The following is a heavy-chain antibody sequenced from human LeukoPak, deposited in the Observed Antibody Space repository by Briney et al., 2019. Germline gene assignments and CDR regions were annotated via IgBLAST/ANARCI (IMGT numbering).Heavy chain of an antibody. CDR3: ARDPRVDLDWYFDL. CDR1: GFTFSSYG. D-gene: IGHD3-9*01. J-gene: IGHJ2*01. V-gene: IGHV3-33*01. CDR2: IWYDASNK. Sequence: PGGSLRLSCAASGFTFSSYGMHWVRQAPGKGLEWVAVIWYDASNKYYADSVKGRFTISRENSKNTLYLEMNSLRAEGTAVYYCARDPRVDLDWYFDLWGRGTLVTVSS.